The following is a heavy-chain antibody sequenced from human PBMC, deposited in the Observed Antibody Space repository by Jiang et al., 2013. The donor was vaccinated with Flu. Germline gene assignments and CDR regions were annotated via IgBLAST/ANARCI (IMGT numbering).Heavy chain of an antibody. CDR2: LLYGST. J-gene: IGHJ4*02. Sequence: WIRQPPGKGLAWIGRYLLYGSTSYNPSLKSRVTISVDTSKNQFSLKLSSVTAADTAVYYCGRRAEYYDSSGYYSVYLDYWGQGTLVTVSS. D-gene: IGHD3-22*01. CDR3: GRRAEYYDSSGYYSVYLDY. V-gene: IGHV4-39*07.